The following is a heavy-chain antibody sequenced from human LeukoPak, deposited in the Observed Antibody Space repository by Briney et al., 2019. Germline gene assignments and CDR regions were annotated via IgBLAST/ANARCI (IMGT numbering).Heavy chain of an antibody. CDR2: INWNGGST. J-gene: IGHJ4*02. CDR3: ARYPNIASITIFGVVTYYFDY. CDR1: GFTFDDYG. D-gene: IGHD3-3*01. V-gene: IGHV3-20*04. Sequence: PGGSLRLSCAASGFTFDDYGMSRVRQAPGKGLEWVSGINWNGGSTGYADSVKGRFTISRDNAKNPLYLQMNSLRAEDTALYYCARYPNIASITIFGVVTYYFDYWGQGTLVTVSS.